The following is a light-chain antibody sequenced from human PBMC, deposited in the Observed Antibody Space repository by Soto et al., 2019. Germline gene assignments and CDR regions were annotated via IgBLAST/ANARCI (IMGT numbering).Light chain of an antibody. J-gene: IGKJ4*01. CDR1: QSVSSN. CDR3: QQYNSWPLT. Sequence: ETVMTQSPATLSVSPGERATLSCRASQSVSSNLAWYQQKPGQPPRPLIYDISTRATGIPTRFSGSGSGTEFTLTISSLQSEDFAVYYCQQYNSWPLTFGGGTKVEIK. CDR2: DIS. V-gene: IGKV3D-15*01.